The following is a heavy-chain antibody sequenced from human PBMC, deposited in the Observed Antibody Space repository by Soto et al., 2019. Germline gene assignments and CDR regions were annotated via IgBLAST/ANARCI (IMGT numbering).Heavy chain of an antibody. CDR3: ARDKDRQQLGGNYYYGIDV. CDR2: ISPIFSTP. D-gene: IGHD2-15*01. CDR1: GGTFGNSA. Sequence: QVQLVQSGAEVKKPGSSVTVSCKASGGTFGNSAISWVRQAPGQGLEWMGGISPIFSTPDYAQKFQGRVTITADESTTTAYMELTSLKSEDTAVYYCARDKDRQQLGGNYYYGIDVWGQGTTVTVSS. J-gene: IGHJ6*02. V-gene: IGHV1-69*12.